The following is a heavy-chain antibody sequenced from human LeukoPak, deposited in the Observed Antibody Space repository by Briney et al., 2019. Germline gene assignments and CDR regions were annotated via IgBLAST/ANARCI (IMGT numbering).Heavy chain of an antibody. CDR1: GGTFSSYA. Sequence: SVKVSCKASGGTFSSYAISWVRQAPGQGLEWMGGIIPIFGTANYAQKSQGRVTITVDESTSTAYMELSSLRSEDTAVYYCARGKNDFWSGYYYDAFDIWGQETMVTVSS. D-gene: IGHD3-3*01. V-gene: IGHV1-69*13. J-gene: IGHJ3*02. CDR3: ARGKNDFWSGYYYDAFDI. CDR2: IIPIFGTA.